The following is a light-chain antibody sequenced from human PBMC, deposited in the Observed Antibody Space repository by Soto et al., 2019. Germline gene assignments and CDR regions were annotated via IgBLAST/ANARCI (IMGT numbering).Light chain of an antibody. V-gene: IGLV2-23*01. Sequence: QSALTQPASVSGSPGQSITISCTGTSSDVGSYNRVSWYQQHPGKAPKLMIYEGTKRPSGVSTRFSGSKPGNTASLTISGLLAEDEGDYYCCSYTTTYTYVFGTGTKVTVL. J-gene: IGLJ1*01. CDR2: EGT. CDR1: SSDVGSYNR. CDR3: CSYTTTYTYV.